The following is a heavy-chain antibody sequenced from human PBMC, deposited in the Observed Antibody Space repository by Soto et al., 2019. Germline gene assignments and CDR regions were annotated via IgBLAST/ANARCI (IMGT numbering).Heavy chain of an antibody. J-gene: IGHJ3*02. D-gene: IGHD3-9*01. CDR1: GFTFSSYW. CDR3: ARDFYDILTGFNDAFDI. Sequence: GGSLRLSCAASGFTFSSYWMSWVRQAPGKGLEWVANIKQDGSEKYYVDSVKGRFTISRDNAKNSLYLQMNSLRAEDTAVYYCARDFYDILTGFNDAFDIWGQGTMVT. V-gene: IGHV3-7*05. CDR2: IKQDGSEK.